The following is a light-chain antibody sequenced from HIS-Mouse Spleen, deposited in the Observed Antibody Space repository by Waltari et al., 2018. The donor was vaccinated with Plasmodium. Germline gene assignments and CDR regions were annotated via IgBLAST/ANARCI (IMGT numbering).Light chain of an antibody. V-gene: IGKV3-15*01. Sequence: EIVMTQSPATLSVSPGERATLSCRASQSVSSNLAWYPQKPGQAPRLLFYGASTRATGIPSRVSGSGSGTEFTLTISSLQSEDFAVYYCQQYNNWSFTFGPGTKVDIK. J-gene: IGKJ3*01. CDR1: QSVSSN. CDR3: QQYNNWSFT. CDR2: GAS.